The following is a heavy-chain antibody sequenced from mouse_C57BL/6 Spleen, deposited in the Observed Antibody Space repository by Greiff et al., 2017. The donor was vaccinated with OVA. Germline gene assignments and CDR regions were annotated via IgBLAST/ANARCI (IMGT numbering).Heavy chain of an antibody. CDR2: IDPETGGT. CDR1: GYTFTDYE. Sequence: VQLQQSGAELVRPGASVTLSCKASGYTFTDYEMHWVKQTPVHGLEWIGAIDPETGGTAYNQKFKGKAILTADRSSSTAYMELRSLTSEDSAVYYCTRRAYYSNYRAMDYWGQGTSVTVSS. D-gene: IGHD2-5*01. V-gene: IGHV1-15*01. J-gene: IGHJ4*01. CDR3: TRRAYYSNYRAMDY.